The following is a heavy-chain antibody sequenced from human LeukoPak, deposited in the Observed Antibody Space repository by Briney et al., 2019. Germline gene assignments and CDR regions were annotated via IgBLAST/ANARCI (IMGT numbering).Heavy chain of an antibody. Sequence: SVKVSCKASGGTFSSYAISWVRQAPGQGLEWMGGIIPIFGTANYAQKFQGRVTITTDESTSTAYMELSSLRSEDTAVYYCARVSLYYDSSGYFIAEYFQHWGQGTLVTVSS. CDR1: GGTFSSYA. V-gene: IGHV1-69*05. J-gene: IGHJ1*01. D-gene: IGHD3-22*01. CDR2: IIPIFGTA. CDR3: ARVSLYYDSSGYFIAEYFQH.